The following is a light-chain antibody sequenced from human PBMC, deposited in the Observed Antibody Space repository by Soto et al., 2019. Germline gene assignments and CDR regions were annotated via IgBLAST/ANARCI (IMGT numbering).Light chain of an antibody. J-gene: IGLJ2*01. CDR1: SSDVGGYNY. Sequence: QSALTQPPSESGSLGQSVTISCTGTSSDVGGYNYVSWHQQHPGKAPKVMIYEVTKRPPGVPDRFSGSKSGNTASLTVSGLQAEHESDYYCSSFAGGGNPVLLGGGTKLTVL. CDR2: EVT. V-gene: IGLV2-8*01. CDR3: SSFAGGGNPVL.